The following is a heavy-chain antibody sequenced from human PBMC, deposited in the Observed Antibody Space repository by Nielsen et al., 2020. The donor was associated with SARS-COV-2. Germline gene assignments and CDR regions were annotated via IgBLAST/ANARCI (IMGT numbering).Heavy chain of an antibody. CDR1: GGSISSYY. V-gene: IGHV4-59*08. D-gene: IGHD1-1*01. CDR2: IYYSGST. J-gene: IGHJ4*02. CDR3: ARGTTGTTEGFDY. Sequence: GSLRLSCTVSGGSISSYYWSWIRQPPGKGLEWIGYIYYSGSTNYNPSLKSRVTISVDTSKNQFSLKLSSVTAADTAVYYCARGTTGTTEGFDYWGQGTLVTVSS.